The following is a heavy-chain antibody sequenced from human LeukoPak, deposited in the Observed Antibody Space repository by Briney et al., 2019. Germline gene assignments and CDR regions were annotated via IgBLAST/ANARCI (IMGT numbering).Heavy chain of an antibody. CDR3: ARVRRAVAGTIPYFDY. V-gene: IGHV1-46*01. CDR1: GYTFTNYY. CDR2: INPSGGST. Sequence: ASVKVSCKASGYTFTNYYIHWVRQAPGQGLECMGIINPSGGSTSYAQKLQGRVTMTTDTSTSTAYMELRSLRSDDTAVYYCARVRRAVAGTIPYFDYWGQGTLVTVSS. J-gene: IGHJ4*02. D-gene: IGHD6-19*01.